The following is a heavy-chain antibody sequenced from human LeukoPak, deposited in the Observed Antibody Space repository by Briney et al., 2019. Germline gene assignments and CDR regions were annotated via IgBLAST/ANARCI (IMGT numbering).Heavy chain of an antibody. V-gene: IGHV1-24*01. CDR2: FDPEHGET. CDR3: ATRSPNSGYDSFDY. J-gene: IGHJ4*02. D-gene: IGHD5-12*01. Sequence: ASVKVSCRVSGYTLTELSIHWVRQAPGRGLEWMGGFDPEHGETIYAQMIQGRVTMTEDTSADTAYIELTSLTSEDTAVYYCATRSPNSGYDSFDYWGQGTLVTVSS. CDR1: GYTLTELS.